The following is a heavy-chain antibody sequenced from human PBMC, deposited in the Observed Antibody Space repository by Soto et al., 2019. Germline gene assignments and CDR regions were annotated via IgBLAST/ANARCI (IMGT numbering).Heavy chain of an antibody. CDR2: ISGSGSTI. D-gene: IGHD2-8*01. J-gene: IGHJ1*01. CDR3: ARGGVY. V-gene: IGHV3-11*04. Sequence: SCKASGYTFTGYYLHWIRQTPGKRLEWIAKISGSGSTINYADSVKGRFTISRDNVQRTLHLQMDSLRVEDTGVYYCARGGVYWGRGTLVTVSS. CDR1: GYTFTGYY.